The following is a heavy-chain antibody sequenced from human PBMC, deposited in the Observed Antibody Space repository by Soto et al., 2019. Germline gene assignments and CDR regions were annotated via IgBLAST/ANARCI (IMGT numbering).Heavy chain of an antibody. J-gene: IGHJ6*02. CDR3: AIAARLDYYYGMDV. V-gene: IGHV3-23*01. CDR1: GFTFSSYA. D-gene: IGHD6-6*01. CDR2: ISGSGGST. Sequence: GGSLRLSCAASGFTFSSYAMSWVRQAPGKGLEWVSAISGSGGSTYYADSVKGRFTISRDNSKNTLYLQMNSLRAEDTAVYYCAIAARLDYYYGMDVWGQGTTITVS.